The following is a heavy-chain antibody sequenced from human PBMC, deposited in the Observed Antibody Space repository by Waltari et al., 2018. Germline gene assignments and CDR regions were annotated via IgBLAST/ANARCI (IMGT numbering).Heavy chain of an antibody. J-gene: IGHJ6*02. CDR2: ISSSGSTI. CDR3: ARFNRPASGMDV. V-gene: IGHV3-48*03. D-gene: IGHD6-6*01. Sequence: EVQLVESGGGLVQPGGSLRLSCAASGFTFSSYEMNWFRQAPGKGLEWVSYISSSGSTIYYADSVKGRFTISRDNAKNSLYLQMNSLRAEDTAVYYCARFNRPASGMDVWGQGTTVTVSS. CDR1: GFTFSSYE.